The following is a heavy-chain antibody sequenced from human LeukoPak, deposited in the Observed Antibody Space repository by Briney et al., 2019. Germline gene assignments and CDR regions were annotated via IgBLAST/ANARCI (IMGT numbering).Heavy chain of an antibody. J-gene: IGHJ4*02. V-gene: IGHV3-23*01. CDR1: GFTFSSYA. Sequence: GGSLRLSCAASGFTFSSYAMSWVRQAPGKGLEWVSAISGSGGSTYYADSVKGRFTISRDNSKNTLYLQMNSLRAEDTAVYYCAKLVVAGTAQSNDFDYWGQGTLVTVSS. CDR3: AKLVVAGTAQSNDFDY. D-gene: IGHD6-19*01. CDR2: ISGSGGST.